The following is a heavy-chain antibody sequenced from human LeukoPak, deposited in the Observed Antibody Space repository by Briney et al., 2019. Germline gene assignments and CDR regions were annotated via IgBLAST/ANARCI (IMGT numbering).Heavy chain of an antibody. V-gene: IGHV3-66*01. J-gene: IGHJ4*02. D-gene: IGHD6-13*01. CDR1: GFTVSNNY. Sequence: GGSLRLSCAASGFTVSNNYMNWVRRAPGKGLEWVSVIYSDGSTYYADSVKGRFTISRDNSKNTLYLQMNSLRAEDTAVYYCARDRIAAAGYFDYWGQGTLVTVSS. CDR2: IYSDGST. CDR3: ARDRIAAAGYFDY.